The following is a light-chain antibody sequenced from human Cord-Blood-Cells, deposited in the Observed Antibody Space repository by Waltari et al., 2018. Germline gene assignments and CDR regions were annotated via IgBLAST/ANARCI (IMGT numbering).Light chain of an antibody. CDR1: QSVSSSS. J-gene: IGKJ2*03. CDR2: GAS. V-gene: IGKV3-20*01. CDR3: QQYGSSPYS. Sequence: EIVLTQSPGTLSLSPGERATLSCRASQSVSSSSLAWYQQKPGQAPRLLIYGASSRATGIPDRFSGSGSGTDFTLTISRLEPEDFAVYYCQQYGSSPYSFGQGTNLEI.